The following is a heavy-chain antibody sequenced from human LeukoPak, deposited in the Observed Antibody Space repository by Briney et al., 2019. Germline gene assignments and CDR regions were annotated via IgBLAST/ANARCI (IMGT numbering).Heavy chain of an antibody. CDR2: IYYSGST. CDR3: ARHAGYCSGGSCYLLAVFDY. CDR1: GGSISSSSYY. D-gene: IGHD2-15*01. J-gene: IGHJ4*02. V-gene: IGHV4-39*01. Sequence: SETLSLTCTVSGGSISSSSYYWGWIRQPPGKGLEWIGSIYYSGSTYYNPSLKSRVTISVDTSKNQFSLKLSSVTAADTAVYYCARHAGYCSGGSCYLLAVFDYWGQGTLVTVSS.